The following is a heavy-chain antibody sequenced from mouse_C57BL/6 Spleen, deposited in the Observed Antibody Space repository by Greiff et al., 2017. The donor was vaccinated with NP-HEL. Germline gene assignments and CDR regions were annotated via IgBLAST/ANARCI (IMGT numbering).Heavy chain of an antibody. J-gene: IGHJ2*01. CDR1: GYAFSSYW. CDR3: ARGDDYVYFDY. V-gene: IGHV1-80*01. Sequence: QVQLQQSGAELVKPGASVKISCKASGYAFSSYWMNWVKQRPGKGLEWIGQIYPGDGDTNYNGKFKGKATLTADKSSSTAYMQLSSLTSEDSAVYFCARGDDYVYFDYWGQGTTLTVSS. D-gene: IGHD2-4*01. CDR2: IYPGDGDT.